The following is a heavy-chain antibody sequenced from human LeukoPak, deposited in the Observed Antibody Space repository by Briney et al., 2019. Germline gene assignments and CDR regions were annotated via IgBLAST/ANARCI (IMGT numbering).Heavy chain of an antibody. D-gene: IGHD3-10*01. Sequence: PGGSLRLSCATSGLAVSTSVIYWFRQAPGKGREWVSDIKDADAKPSYPESVKGRFTISRDNSKNTVYLEMNSLRAEDTALYYCAKVGVRINSGDYWGQGPLVPVSS. CDR3: AKVGVRINSGDY. CDR1: GLAVSTSV. J-gene: IGHJ4*02. CDR2: IKDADAKP. V-gene: IGHV3-23*01.